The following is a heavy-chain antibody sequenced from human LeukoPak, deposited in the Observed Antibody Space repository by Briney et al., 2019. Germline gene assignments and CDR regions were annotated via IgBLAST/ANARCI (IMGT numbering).Heavy chain of an antibody. J-gene: IGHJ4*02. D-gene: IGHD2-15*01. Sequence: PGGSLRLSCAASGFTFSSYWMSWVRQAPGKGLEWVANIKQDGSEKYYVDSVKGRFTISRDNAKNSLYLQMNSLRAEDTAVYYCASLLVVVAATYFDYWGQGTLVTVSS. CDR3: ASLLVVVAATYFDY. CDR2: IKQDGSEK. V-gene: IGHV3-7*01. CDR1: GFTFSSYW.